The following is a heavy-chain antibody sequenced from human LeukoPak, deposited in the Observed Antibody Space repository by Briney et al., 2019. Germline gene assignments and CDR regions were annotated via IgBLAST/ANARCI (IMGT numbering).Heavy chain of an antibody. CDR3: ARDLVPAYYDILSGYSLDLRGGYFDY. V-gene: IGHV3-21*01. Sequence: GGSLRLSCAASGFSFSSYSMYWVCHAPGKGREWVSSIISSSSYIYYTDSLKGRCTISRDNAKNSLYLQMNSLRAEDTAVYYCARDLVPAYYDILSGYSLDLRGGYFDYWGQGTLVTVSS. CDR1: GFSFSSYS. D-gene: IGHD3-9*01. J-gene: IGHJ4*02. CDR2: IISSSSYI.